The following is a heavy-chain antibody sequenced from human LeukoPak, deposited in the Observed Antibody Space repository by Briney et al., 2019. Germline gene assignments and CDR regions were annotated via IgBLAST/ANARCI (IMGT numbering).Heavy chain of an antibody. J-gene: IGHJ4*02. CDR3: ASSGSYRFDY. Sequence: GGSLRLSCAASGFTFSNCNMNWVRQAPGKGLEWVSHISSSSSAIYYADSVKGRFNISRDNAKNSLYLQLNSLRDEDTAVYYCASSGSYRFDYWGQGTLVTVSS. V-gene: IGHV3-48*02. CDR1: GFTFSNCN. CDR2: ISSSSSAI. D-gene: IGHD1-26*01.